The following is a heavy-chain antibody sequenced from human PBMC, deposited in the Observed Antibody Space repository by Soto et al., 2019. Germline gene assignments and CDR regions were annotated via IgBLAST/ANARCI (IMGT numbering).Heavy chain of an antibody. V-gene: IGHV4-59*01. CDR2: IYYSGST. CDR3: ARGLAYSSGWYESSWFDP. CDR1: GGSISSYY. Sequence: SETLSLTCTVSGGSISSYYWTWIRQPPGKGLEWIGYIYYSGSTNYNPSLKSRVTISVDTSKNQFSLKLSSVTAADTAVYYCARGLAYSSGWYESSWFDPWGQGTLVTVSS. D-gene: IGHD6-19*01. J-gene: IGHJ5*02.